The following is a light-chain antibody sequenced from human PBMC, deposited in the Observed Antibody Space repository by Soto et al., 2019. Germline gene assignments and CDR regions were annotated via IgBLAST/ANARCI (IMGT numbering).Light chain of an antibody. CDR3: QQYGTSPFT. CDR2: GAS. CDR1: QSVSNNY. Sequence: EIVLTQSPGTLSLSPGERASLSCRASQSVSNNYLAWYQQKPGQAPRLLISGASNRATGIPDRSSGSGSGTDFTLAISRLEPDDFAVYYCQQYGTSPFTFGPGTKVDIK. V-gene: IGKV3-20*01. J-gene: IGKJ3*01.